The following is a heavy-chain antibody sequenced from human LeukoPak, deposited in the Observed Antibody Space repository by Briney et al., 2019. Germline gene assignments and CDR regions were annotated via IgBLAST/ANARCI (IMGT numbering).Heavy chain of an antibody. CDR2: INPIGYST. CDR1: GYTFTSYY. V-gene: IGHV1-46*03. CDR3: ARDGESYDFWSGYYIGPFDY. D-gene: IGHD3-3*01. J-gene: IGHJ4*02. Sequence: GASEKVSCKASGYTFTSYYMHCVRHAPGQALEWMGIINPIGYSTSYAQKFQGRITMNRETSTSTVYKELQRLISENTAVYYCARDGESYDFWSGYYIGPFDYWGKGTLVTVSS.